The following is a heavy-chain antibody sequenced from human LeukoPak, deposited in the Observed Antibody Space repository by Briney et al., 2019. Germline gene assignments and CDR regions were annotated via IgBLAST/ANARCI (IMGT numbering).Heavy chain of an antibody. D-gene: IGHD6-19*01. V-gene: IGHV5-51*01. CDR3: ARAGIAVAGTKQANWFDP. J-gene: IGHJ5*02. Sequence: GESLKISCKGSGYSFTSYWIGWVRQMPGKGLEWMGIIYPGDSDTRYSPSFQGQVTISADKSISTAYLQWSSLKASDTAMYYCARAGIAVAGTKQANWFDPWGQGTLVTVSS. CDR2: IYPGDSDT. CDR1: GYSFTSYW.